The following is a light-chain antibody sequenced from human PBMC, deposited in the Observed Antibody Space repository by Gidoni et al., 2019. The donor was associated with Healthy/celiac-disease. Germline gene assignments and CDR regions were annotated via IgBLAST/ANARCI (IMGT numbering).Light chain of an antibody. CDR2: DAS. J-gene: IGKJ4*01. CDR3: QERSN. Sequence: VWAQSPAALLCSSGERATLSCRASQSVSSYLAWYQQKPGQAPRLLIYDASNRATGIPARFSGGGSGTDFTLTTRSLGPEDFAVYSCQERSNFGEGTKVEIK. V-gene: IGKV3-11*01. CDR1: QSVSSY.